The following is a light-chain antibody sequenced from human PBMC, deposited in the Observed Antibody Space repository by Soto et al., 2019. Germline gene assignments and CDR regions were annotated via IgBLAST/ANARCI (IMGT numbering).Light chain of an antibody. CDR1: QSISSSY. Sequence: EIVLTQSQGPLSLSPGERATISCRASQSISSSYLAWYQQTPGQAPRLLIYGASSRATGIPDRFGGSGSGTDFTLTIRRLEPEDFAVYYCQQYGSSPLFTGGPGNKGDIK. V-gene: IGKV3-20*01. CDR2: GAS. CDR3: QQYGSSPLFT. J-gene: IGKJ3*01.